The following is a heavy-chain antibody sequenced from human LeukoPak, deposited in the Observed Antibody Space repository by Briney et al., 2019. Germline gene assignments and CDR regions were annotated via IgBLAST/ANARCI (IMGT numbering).Heavy chain of an antibody. CDR3: ARSGRAPRFGYCSGGSCYVYHY. J-gene: IGHJ4*02. Sequence: ASVKVSFKASGYTFTGYYMHWVRQAPGQGLEWMGWINPNSGGTNYAQKFQGRVTMTRDTSISTAYMELSRLRSDDTAVYYCARSGRAPRFGYCSGGSCYVYHYWGQGTLVTVSS. CDR2: INPNSGGT. V-gene: IGHV1-2*02. D-gene: IGHD2-15*01. CDR1: GYTFTGYY.